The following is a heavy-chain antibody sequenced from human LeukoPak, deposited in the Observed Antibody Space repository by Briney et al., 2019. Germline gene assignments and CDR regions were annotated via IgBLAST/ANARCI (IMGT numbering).Heavy chain of an antibody. V-gene: IGHV4-39*07. J-gene: IGHJ3*02. CDR1: GGSISSSGYY. CDR3: ATSLRYFDWQGRVGAFDI. CDR2: FYFSGAT. D-gene: IGHD3-9*01. Sequence: SETLSLTCTVSGGSISSSGYYWGWIRQPPGKGLEWIGSFYFSGATYYNPSLKSRVTRSVDTSKNQFSLKLNSVTAADTAVYYCATSLRYFDWQGRVGAFDIWGQGTMVTASS.